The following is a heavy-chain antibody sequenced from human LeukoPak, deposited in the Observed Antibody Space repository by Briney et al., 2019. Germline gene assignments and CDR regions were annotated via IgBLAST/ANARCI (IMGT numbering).Heavy chain of an antibody. CDR3: AREGAVTGYYGIAFDI. CDR2: IYYSGST. V-gene: IGHV4-59*01. CDR1: GGSISSYH. Sequence: SETLSLTCTVSGGSISSYHWSWIRQPPGKGLEWIGYIYYSGSTNYNPSLKSRVTISVDTSKNQFSLKLSSVTAADTAVYYCAREGAVTGYYGIAFDIWGQGTMVTVSS. J-gene: IGHJ3*02. D-gene: IGHD3-9*01.